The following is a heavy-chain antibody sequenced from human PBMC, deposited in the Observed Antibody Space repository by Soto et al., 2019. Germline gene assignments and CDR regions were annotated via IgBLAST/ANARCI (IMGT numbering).Heavy chain of an antibody. CDR3: TRGSGSGYCTNGVCYTQLDY. D-gene: IGHD2-8*01. J-gene: IGHJ4*02. CDR2: IRSKAYGGTT. Sequence: GGSLRLSCTASGFTFGDYAMSWFRQAPGKGLEWVGFIRSKAYGGTTEYAASVKGRFTISRDESKSIAYLQMNSLKTEDTAVYYCTRGSGSGYCTNGVCYTQLDYWGQGTLVTVSS. V-gene: IGHV3-49*03. CDR1: GFTFGDYA.